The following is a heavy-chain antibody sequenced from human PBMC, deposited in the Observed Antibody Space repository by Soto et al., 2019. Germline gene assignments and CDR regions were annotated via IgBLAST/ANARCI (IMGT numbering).Heavy chain of an antibody. V-gene: IGHV3-74*01. CDR3: ARDDTNSWINYYYGMDV. D-gene: IGHD5-12*01. CDR2: INSDGSST. J-gene: IGHJ6*02. Sequence: EVQLVESGGGLVQPGGSLRLSCAASGFTFSSYWMHWVRQAPGKGLVWVSRINSDGSSTSYADSVKGRFTISRDNAKNTLYLQMNSLRAEDTAVYYCARDDTNSWINYYYGMDVWGQGTKVTVSS. CDR1: GFTFSSYW.